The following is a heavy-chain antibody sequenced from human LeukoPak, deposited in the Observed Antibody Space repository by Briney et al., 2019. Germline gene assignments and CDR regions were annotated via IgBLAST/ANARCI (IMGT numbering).Heavy chain of an antibody. J-gene: IGHJ4*02. V-gene: IGHV3-53*01. Sequence: GGSLRLSCAASGFTVSSNYMSWVRQAPGKGLEWVSVIYSGGRTYYADSVKGRFTISRDNSKNTLYLQMNSLRAEDTAVYYCAGYSSGWYFDYWGQGTLVTVSS. CDR2: IYSGGRT. CDR1: GFTVSSNY. CDR3: AGYSSGWYFDY. D-gene: IGHD6-19*01.